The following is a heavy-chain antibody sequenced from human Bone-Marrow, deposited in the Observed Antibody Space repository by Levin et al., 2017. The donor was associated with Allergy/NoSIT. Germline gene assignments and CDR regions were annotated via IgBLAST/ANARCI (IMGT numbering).Heavy chain of an antibody. CDR1: GGSFSGYY. V-gene: IGHV4-34*01. Sequence: SETLSLTCAVYGGSFSGYYWSWIRQPPGKGLEWIGEINHSGSTNYNPSLKSRVTISVDTSKNQFSLKLSSVTAADTAVYYCARWRFSPNYDYVWGSYRYPAFDIWGQGTMVTVSS. CDR3: ARWRFSPNYDYVWGSYRYPAFDI. J-gene: IGHJ3*02. D-gene: IGHD3-16*02. CDR2: INHSGST.